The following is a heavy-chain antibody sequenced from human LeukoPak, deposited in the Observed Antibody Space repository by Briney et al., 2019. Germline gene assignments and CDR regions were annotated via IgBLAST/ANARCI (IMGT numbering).Heavy chain of an antibody. CDR2: IHYDGSKN. CDR3: AKAHTASLSRGYLDY. J-gene: IGHJ4*02. D-gene: IGHD3-16*01. V-gene: IGHV3-30*02. CDR1: GFTFITYG. Sequence: GGSLRLSCAASGFTFITYGMHWVRQVPGMGLEWLAFIHYDGSKNYCADSVKGRFTISRDNSKNTLYLQMSSLRPEDTAVYYCAKAHTASLSRGYLDYWGQGTLVTVSS.